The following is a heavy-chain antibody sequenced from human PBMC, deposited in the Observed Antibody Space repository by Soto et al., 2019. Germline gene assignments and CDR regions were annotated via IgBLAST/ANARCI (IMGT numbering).Heavy chain of an antibody. D-gene: IGHD3-3*01. CDR1: GYTFTSYD. CDR2: MNPNSGNT. CDR3: ARGLYDPPDYYYYYYMDV. Sequence: GASVKVSCKASGYTFTSYDINWVRQATGQGLEWMGWMNPNSGNTGYAQKFQGRVTMTRNTSISTAYMELSSLRSEDTAVYYCARGLYDPPDYYYYYYMDVWGKGTTVTVSS. J-gene: IGHJ6*03. V-gene: IGHV1-8*01.